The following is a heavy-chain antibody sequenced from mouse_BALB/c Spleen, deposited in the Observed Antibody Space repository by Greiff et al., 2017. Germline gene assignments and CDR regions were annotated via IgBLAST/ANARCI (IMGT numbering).Heavy chain of an antibody. J-gene: IGHJ2*01. V-gene: IGHV1-77*01. CDR3: ARSDCSR. CDR2: IYPGSGNT. CDR1: GYTFTDYY. D-gene: IGHD1-1*01. Sequence: QVQLQQSGAELARPGASVKLSCKASGYTFTDYYINWVKQRTGQGLEWIGEIYPGSGNTYYNEKFKGKATLTADKSSSTAYMQLSSLTSEDSAVYFCARSDCSRWGQGTTLTVSS.